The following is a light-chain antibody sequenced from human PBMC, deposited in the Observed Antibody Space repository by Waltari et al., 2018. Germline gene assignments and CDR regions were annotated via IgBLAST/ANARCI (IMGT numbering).Light chain of an antibody. CDR3: LHHNSYPLT. Sequence: DIQMTQSPSSLSASVGDRVTITCRASQGIRSSLHWYQQKPGKAPKSLIYDASNLHGGVPSRFSGSGSGTEFTLTINSLQPEDSATYYCLHHNSYPLTFGGGTKVEIK. CDR2: DAS. J-gene: IGKJ4*01. CDR1: QGIRSS. V-gene: IGKV1-17*01.